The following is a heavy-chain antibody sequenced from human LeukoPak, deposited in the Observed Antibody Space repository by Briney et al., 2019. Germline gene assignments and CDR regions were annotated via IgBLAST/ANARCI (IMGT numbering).Heavy chain of an antibody. D-gene: IGHD1-1*01. CDR1: RGTISSYTNN. J-gene: IGHJ4*02. CDR3: ARYNTAGYYFDY. V-gene: IGHV4-61*02. Sequence: SETLSLTCRASRGTISSYTNNWICIRQPAGQGLESIKRINTSGTTNYNPSLESRVTISVDTSKNQFSLNLSSVTTADTAVYYCARYNTAGYYFDYWGQGTLVTVSS. CDR2: INTSGTT.